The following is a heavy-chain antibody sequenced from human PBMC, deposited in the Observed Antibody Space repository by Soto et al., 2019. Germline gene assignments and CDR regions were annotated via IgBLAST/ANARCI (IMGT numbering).Heavy chain of an antibody. V-gene: IGHV2-26*01. CDR1: GFSLSNARMG. CDR2: IFSNDEK. CDR3: ARIQDGYSSGWYYYYGMDV. D-gene: IGHD6-19*01. J-gene: IGHJ6*02. Sequence: SGPTLVNPTETLTLTCTVSGFSLSNARMGVSWIRQPPGKALEWLAHIFSNDEKSYSTSLKSRLTISKDTSKSQVVLTMTNMDPVDTATYYCARIQDGYSSGWYYYYGMDVWGQGT.